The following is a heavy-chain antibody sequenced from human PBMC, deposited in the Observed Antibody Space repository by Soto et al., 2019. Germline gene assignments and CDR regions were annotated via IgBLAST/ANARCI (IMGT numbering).Heavy chain of an antibody. D-gene: IGHD2-2*01. CDR3: AKGLFQLLFDYYYGLDV. CDR2: ISGSGSST. Sequence: EGQLLESGGGLVQPGGSLRLSCAASGLIFSDYAMTWVRQAAGKGLEWVSVISGSGSSTDYANSVKGRFTISRDNSKNTVFLQMNNLSAEDTAVYYCAKGLFQLLFDYYYGLDVWGQGTTVTVSS. J-gene: IGHJ6*02. V-gene: IGHV3-23*01. CDR1: GLIFSDYA.